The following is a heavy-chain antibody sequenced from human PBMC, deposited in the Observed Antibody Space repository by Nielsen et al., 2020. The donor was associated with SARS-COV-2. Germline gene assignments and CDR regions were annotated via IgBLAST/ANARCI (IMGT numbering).Heavy chain of an antibody. CDR2: IDPSDSYT. CDR3: ARGGTTVTTLGLDYYYGMDV. Sequence: GESLKIYCKGSGYSFTSYWISWVRQMPGKGLEWMGRIDPSDSYTNYSPSFQGHVTISADKSISTAYLQWSSLKASDAAMYYCARGGTTVTTLGLDYYYGMDVWGQGTTVTVSS. V-gene: IGHV5-10-1*01. J-gene: IGHJ6*02. CDR1: GYSFTSYW. D-gene: IGHD4-17*01.